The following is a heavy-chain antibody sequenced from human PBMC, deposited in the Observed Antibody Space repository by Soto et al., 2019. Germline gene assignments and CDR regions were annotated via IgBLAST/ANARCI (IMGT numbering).Heavy chain of an antibody. Sequence: QVQLQESGPGLVKPSETLSLTCTVSGGSISSYYWSWIRQPAGKGLEWIGRIYTSGSTNYNPSLKSRVTMSVDTSKNQFSLKLSSVTAADTAVYYCARVRYCSGGSSHSRDAFDIWGQGTMVTVSS. CDR3: ARVRYCSGGSSHSRDAFDI. CDR1: GGSISSYY. J-gene: IGHJ3*02. V-gene: IGHV4-4*07. CDR2: IYTSGST. D-gene: IGHD2-15*01.